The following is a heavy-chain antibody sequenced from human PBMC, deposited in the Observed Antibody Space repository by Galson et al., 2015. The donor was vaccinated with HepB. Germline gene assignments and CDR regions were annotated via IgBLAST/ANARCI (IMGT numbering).Heavy chain of an antibody. J-gene: IGHJ4*02. CDR2: IWFDGSKK. CDR3: DRGGENFFDY. CDR1: GFNFRAFG. Sequence: SLRLSCAASGFNFRAFGMHWIRQAPGQRPEWVAVIWFDGSKKYYSDSVKGRFTISRDNSNNTLFLQMDSLKGEDTAVYYCDRGGENFFDYWGQGTLVTVSS. V-gene: IGHV3-33*01. D-gene: IGHD3-16*01.